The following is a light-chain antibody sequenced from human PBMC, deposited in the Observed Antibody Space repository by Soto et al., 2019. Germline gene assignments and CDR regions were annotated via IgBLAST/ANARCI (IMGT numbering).Light chain of an antibody. CDR2: ELT. Sequence: QSVLTQPASVAGSPGQSITISCTGTSSDVGADNYVCWYQQHPDNAPKLIIYELTNRPSGVSNRFSGSKSGNTASLTISGLQAEDEADYYCSSYSTTSPLVVFGGGTKVTVL. CDR1: SSDVGADNY. J-gene: IGLJ3*02. CDR3: SSYSTTSPLVV. V-gene: IGLV2-14*03.